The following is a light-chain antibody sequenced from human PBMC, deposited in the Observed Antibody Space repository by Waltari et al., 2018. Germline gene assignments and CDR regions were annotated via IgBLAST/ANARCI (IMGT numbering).Light chain of an antibody. CDR1: QSFGRTY. V-gene: IGKV3-20*01. CDR2: DTS. CDR3: QQYGTSPWT. Sequence: CRASQSFGRTYLAWYQQKAGQAPRLLIYDTSSRGTGIPDRFSGSGSGTDFTLTISRLEPEDFAVYYCQQYGTSPWTFGQGTKVEIK. J-gene: IGKJ1*01.